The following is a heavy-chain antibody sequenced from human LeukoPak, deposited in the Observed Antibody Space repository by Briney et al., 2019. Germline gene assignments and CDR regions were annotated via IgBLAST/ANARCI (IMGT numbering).Heavy chain of an antibody. Sequence: GGSPRLSCAAPGFTPSGSGLHSVRQAPGEGLEWVAVISYDGSKKYYADSVKGRFTISRDNSKNTLYLQMNSLRAEDTAVYHCAKDVYVGYSYGPNFDYWGQGTLVTVSS. J-gene: IGHJ4*02. CDR2: ISYDGSKK. CDR1: GFTPSGSG. D-gene: IGHD5-18*01. CDR3: AKDVYVGYSYGPNFDY. V-gene: IGHV3-30*18.